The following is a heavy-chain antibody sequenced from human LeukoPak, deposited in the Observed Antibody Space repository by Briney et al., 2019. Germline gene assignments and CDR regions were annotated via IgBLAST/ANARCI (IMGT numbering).Heavy chain of an antibody. CDR1: GFTVSTNY. V-gene: IGHV3-66*02. J-gene: IGHJ3*01. D-gene: IGHD4-11*01. Sequence: GGSLRLSCAASGFTVSTNYMSWVRQAPGKGLEWVSIIYAGGTPYYADSVKGRFTISRDSSKNTLYLQMNSLRPEDTAVYYCASSASSGLPNAFDVWGQGRMVTVSS. CDR3: ASSASSGLPNAFDV. CDR2: IYAGGTP.